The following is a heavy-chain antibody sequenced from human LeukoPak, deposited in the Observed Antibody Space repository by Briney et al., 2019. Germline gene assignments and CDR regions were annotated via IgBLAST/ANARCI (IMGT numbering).Heavy chain of an antibody. CDR2: IYYSGST. Sequence: SETLSLTCTVSGGSISSSSYYWGWIRQPPGKGLEWIGSIYYSGSTYYNPSLKSRVTISVDTSKNQFSLKLSSVTAADTAVYYCARPLSLGYCSGGSCYGRGAWFDRWGQGTLVTVSS. V-gene: IGHV4-39*01. CDR3: ARPLSLGYCSGGSCYGRGAWFDR. D-gene: IGHD2-15*01. J-gene: IGHJ5*02. CDR1: GGSISSSSYY.